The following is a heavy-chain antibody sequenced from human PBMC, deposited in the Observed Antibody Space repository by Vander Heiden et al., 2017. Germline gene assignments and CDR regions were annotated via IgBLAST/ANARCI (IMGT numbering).Heavy chain of an antibody. D-gene: IGHD5-18*01. Sequence: QVQLLQWGAGLLKPSETLSLTCAVYGGSFSGYYWSWIRQPPGKGLEWIGEINHSGSTNYNPSLKSRVTISVDTSKNQFSLKLSSVTAADTAVYYCARGRGGRNTAMTYFDYWGQGTLVTVSS. CDR3: ARGRGGRNTAMTYFDY. CDR1: GGSFSGYY. J-gene: IGHJ4*02. V-gene: IGHV4-34*01. CDR2: INHSGST.